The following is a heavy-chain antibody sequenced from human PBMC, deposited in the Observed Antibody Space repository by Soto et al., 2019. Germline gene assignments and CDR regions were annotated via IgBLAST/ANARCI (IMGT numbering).Heavy chain of an antibody. D-gene: IGHD6-6*01. J-gene: IGHJ3*02. CDR1: GDSASSNSAA. CDR2: TYYRSKWYN. CDR3: ARDRSEYSSSFDAFDI. Sequence: PSQTLSLTCAISGDSASSNSAAWNWIRRSPSRGLEWLGRTYYRSKWYNDYAVSVKSRITINPDTSKNQFSLQLNSVTPEDTAVYYCARDRSEYSSSFDAFDIWGQRTMVTVSS. V-gene: IGHV6-1*01.